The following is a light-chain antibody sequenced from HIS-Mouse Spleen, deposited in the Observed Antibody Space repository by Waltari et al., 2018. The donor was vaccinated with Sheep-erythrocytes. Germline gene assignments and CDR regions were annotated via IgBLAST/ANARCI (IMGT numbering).Light chain of an antibody. V-gene: IGLV3-1*01. CDR3: QAWDSSTVV. J-gene: IGLJ2*01. CDR1: XLGGXX. Sequence: SPGXTXXXTCSXDXLGGXXACRYXQKPGQSPVLXXYQDSKRPSGIPERFSXSNSGNTATLTISGTQAMDEADYYCQAWDSSTVVXGGGTKLTVL. CDR2: QDS.